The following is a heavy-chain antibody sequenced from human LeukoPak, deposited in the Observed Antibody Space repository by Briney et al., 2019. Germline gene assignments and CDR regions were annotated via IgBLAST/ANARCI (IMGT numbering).Heavy chain of an antibody. D-gene: IGHD3-9*01. V-gene: IGHV3-30*02. Sequence: GGSLRLSCAASGFTFSSYGMHWVRQAPGKGLEWVAFIRYDGSNKYYADSVKGRFTISRDNSKNTLCLQMNSLRAEDTAVYYCASVNYYDILTGADTDYWGQGTLVTVSS. CDR2: IRYDGSNK. J-gene: IGHJ4*02. CDR1: GFTFSSYG. CDR3: ASVNYYDILTGADTDY.